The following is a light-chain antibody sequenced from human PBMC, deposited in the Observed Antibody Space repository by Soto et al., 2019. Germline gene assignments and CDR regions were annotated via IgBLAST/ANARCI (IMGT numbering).Light chain of an antibody. J-gene: IGLJ1*01. Sequence: QSALTQPASVSGSPGQSITISCTGTSSDVGGYNYVSWYQQRPGKAPKLMIYEVSNRPSGVSNRFSGSKSGNTASLTISGLQAEDEADYYCSSYTSSSTYVFGTGTKVTV. CDR1: SSDVGGYNY. V-gene: IGLV2-14*01. CDR2: EVS. CDR3: SSYTSSSTYV.